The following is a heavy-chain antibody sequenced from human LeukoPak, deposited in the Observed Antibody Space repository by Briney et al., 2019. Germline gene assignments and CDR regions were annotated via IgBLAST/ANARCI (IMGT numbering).Heavy chain of an antibody. CDR2: IYYSGST. CDR3: ARTACSGGTCYSQRGAFDI. D-gene: IGHD2-15*01. Sequence: SETLSLTCTVSGGSISSSSYYWGWIRQPPGKGLEWIGSIYYSGSTYYNPSLKSRVTISVDTPKNQFSLKLSSLTAADTAVYYCARTACSGGTCYSQRGAFDIWGQGTMVTVSS. J-gene: IGHJ3*02. CDR1: GGSISSSSYY. V-gene: IGHV4-39*07.